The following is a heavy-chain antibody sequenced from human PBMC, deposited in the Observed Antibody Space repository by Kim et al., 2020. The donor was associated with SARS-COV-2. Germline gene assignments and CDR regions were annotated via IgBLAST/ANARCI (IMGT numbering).Heavy chain of an antibody. CDR2: ISGSGGST. V-gene: IGHV3-23*01. D-gene: IGHD3-9*01. Sequence: GGSLRLSCAASGFTFSSYAMSWVRQAPGKGLEWVSAISGSGGSTYYADSVKGRFTISRDNSKNTLYLQMNSLRAEDTAVYYCAKGWNYDILDEALGWFDPWGQGTLVTVSS. J-gene: IGHJ5*02. CDR3: AKGWNYDILDEALGWFDP. CDR1: GFTFSSYA.